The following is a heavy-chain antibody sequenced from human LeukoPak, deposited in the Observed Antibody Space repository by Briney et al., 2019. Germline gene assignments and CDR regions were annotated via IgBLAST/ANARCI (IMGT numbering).Heavy chain of an antibody. D-gene: IGHD6-19*01. V-gene: IGHV4-34*01. Sequence: PSETLSLTCAVYGGSFSGYYWSWIRQPPGKGLEWIGEIDHSGSTNYNPSLKSRVTISVDTSNNQFSLKLTSVTAADTAVYYCARRGSGWSDWGQGTLVTVSS. CDR1: GGSFSGYY. J-gene: IGHJ4*02. CDR2: IDHSGST. CDR3: ARRGSGWSD.